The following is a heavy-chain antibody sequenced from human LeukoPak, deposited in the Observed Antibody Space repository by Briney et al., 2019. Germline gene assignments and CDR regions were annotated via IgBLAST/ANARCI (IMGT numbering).Heavy chain of an antibody. CDR2: ITRTSTYI. CDR1: GFTFSSYT. J-gene: IGHJ4*02. V-gene: IGHV3-21*01. D-gene: IGHD3-22*01. Sequence: GGSLRLSCAASGFTFSSYTMNWVRQAPGKGLEWVSSITRTSTYIYYADSVKGRFTISRDNAKNSLYLQMSSLRAEDTAVYYCARVRYDGTGYYSIFDYWGQGTLVTVSS. CDR3: ARVRYDGTGYYSIFDY.